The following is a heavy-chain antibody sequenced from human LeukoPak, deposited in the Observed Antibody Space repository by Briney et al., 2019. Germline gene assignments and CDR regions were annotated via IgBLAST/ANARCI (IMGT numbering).Heavy chain of an antibody. J-gene: IGHJ5*02. CDR3: ARHKSPGDWFDP. V-gene: IGHV4-39*01. CDR2: IYYSGST. CDR1: GGSLSSSSYY. Sequence: SETLSLTCTVSGGSLSSSSYYWGWIRQPPGKGLEWIGSIYYSGSTYYNPSLKSRVTISVDTSKNQFSLKLSSVTAADTAVYYCARHKSPGDWFDPWGQGTLVTVSS. D-gene: IGHD4-17*01.